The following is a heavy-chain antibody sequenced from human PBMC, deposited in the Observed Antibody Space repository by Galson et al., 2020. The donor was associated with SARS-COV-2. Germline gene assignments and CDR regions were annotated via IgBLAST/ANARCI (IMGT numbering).Heavy chain of an antibody. Sequence: GGSLRLSCRGSGFIFSVYAMNWVRQAPGKGLEWVATIDSSGGFIYYQDSVQGRFTISRDNSKDTVFLQMNSLRAEDTAVYYCAKTLVGNGGYMDVWCKGTTVTVSS. J-gene: IGHJ6*03. CDR1: GFIFSVYA. CDR2: IDSSGGFI. V-gene: IGHV3-23*01. D-gene: IGHD2-2*01. CDR3: AKTLVGNGGYMDV.